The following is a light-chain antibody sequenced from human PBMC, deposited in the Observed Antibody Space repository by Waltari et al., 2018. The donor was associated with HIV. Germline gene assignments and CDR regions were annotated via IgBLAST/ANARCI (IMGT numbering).Light chain of an antibody. CDR3: QSADSTGTYWV. V-gene: IGLV3-25*03. CDR1: ALPTKY. J-gene: IGLJ3*02. Sequence: SYELTQPPSASVSPGQTARISCSGDALPTKYVFWYQQRPGQAPVMVIYRDKERPSGIPDRFSGSSAGTTVTLTISGVQAEDEADYYCQSADSTGTYWVFGGGTKLTVL. CDR2: RDK.